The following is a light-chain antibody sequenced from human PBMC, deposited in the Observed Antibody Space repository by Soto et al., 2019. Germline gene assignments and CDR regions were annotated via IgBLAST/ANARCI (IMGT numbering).Light chain of an antibody. CDR2: DAV. Sequence: EIVLTQYPGTLSLSPGEGATLSCRASQSVTGTNLAWYQQRPGQAPRLLIYDAVRRATGIPERLSGSGYGTDLTLTISRMEHEDFEVYYCHQYGSSIGTFGQGTKVDIK. CDR1: QSVTGTN. CDR3: HQYGSSIGT. V-gene: IGKV3-20*01. J-gene: IGKJ1*01.